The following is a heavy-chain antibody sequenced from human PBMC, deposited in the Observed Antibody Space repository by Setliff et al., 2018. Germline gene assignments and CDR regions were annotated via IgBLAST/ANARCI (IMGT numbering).Heavy chain of an antibody. Sequence: TLSLTCTVSGDSMSNYYWNWIRQPPGKGLEWIGYIYTSGSTNYNPSLKSRVTISVDTSKNQFSLKLSSVSAADTAVYYCARARSGDYSDSTGYLDYWGQGTLVTVSS. CDR1: GDSMSNYY. J-gene: IGHJ4*02. D-gene: IGHD3-22*01. V-gene: IGHV4-4*08. CDR2: IYTSGST. CDR3: ARARSGDYSDSTGYLDY.